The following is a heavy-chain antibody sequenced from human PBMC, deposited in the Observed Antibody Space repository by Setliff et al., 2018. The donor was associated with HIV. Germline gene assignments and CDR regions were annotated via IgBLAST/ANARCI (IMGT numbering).Heavy chain of an antibody. Sequence: SETLSLTCSVSGGSISSGGYYWSWIRHHPGKGLEWIGHIYYNGHTYYNPSLRSRVTISVDMSKNQVSLKVSSVTAADTAVYYCARVPSAHAAMVTTDYWGQGTLVTVSS. J-gene: IGHJ4*02. CDR1: GGSISSGGYY. V-gene: IGHV4-30-4*01. D-gene: IGHD5-18*01. CDR3: ARVPSAHAAMVTTDY. CDR2: IYYNGHT.